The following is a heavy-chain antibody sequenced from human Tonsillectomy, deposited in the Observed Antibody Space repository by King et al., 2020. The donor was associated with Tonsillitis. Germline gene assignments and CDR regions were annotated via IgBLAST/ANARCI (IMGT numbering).Heavy chain of an antibody. CDR2: ISYSGNT. D-gene: IGHD1-1*01. J-gene: IGHJ6*03. CDR3: ASTTPPYYYYYMDV. CDR1: GGSISSAGYY. V-gene: IGHV4-31*03. Sequence: MQLQESGPGLVKPSQTLSLTCIVSGGSISSAGYYWSWIRQHPGKGLEWIGYISYSGNTFYNPSLRSRLSISVDTSKNHFSLKVTSVNAADTAVYYCASTTPPYYYYYMDVWGKGTTVTVSS.